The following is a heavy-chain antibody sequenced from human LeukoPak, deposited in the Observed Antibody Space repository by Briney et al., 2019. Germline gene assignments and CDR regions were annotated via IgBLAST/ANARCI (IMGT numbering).Heavy chain of an antibody. D-gene: IGHD3-10*01. CDR1: GYTLTELS. J-gene: IGHJ1*01. Sequence: ASVKVSCKVSGYTLTELSMHWVRQAPGKGLEWMGDFDPEDGETIYAQKFQGGVTMTEDTSTDTAYMELSSLRSEDTAVYYCATDYYGSGSPHSLRYWGQGTLVTVTS. CDR2: FDPEDGET. CDR3: ATDYYGSGSPHSLRY. V-gene: IGHV1-24*01.